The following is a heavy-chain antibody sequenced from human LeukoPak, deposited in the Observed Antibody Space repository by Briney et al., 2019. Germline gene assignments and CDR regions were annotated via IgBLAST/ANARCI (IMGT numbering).Heavy chain of an antibody. CDR3: AKDKTPDWRDSSAKYYFDY. V-gene: IGHV3-23*01. CDR1: GFTFSSYG. CDR2: ISGSGGST. J-gene: IGHJ4*02. D-gene: IGHD6-19*01. Sequence: GGSLRLSCAASGFTFSSYGMSWVRQAPGKGLEWVSAISGSGGSTYYADSAKGRFTISRDNSKNTLCLQMNSLRAEDTAVYYCAKDKTPDWRDSSAKYYFDYWGQGTLVTVSS.